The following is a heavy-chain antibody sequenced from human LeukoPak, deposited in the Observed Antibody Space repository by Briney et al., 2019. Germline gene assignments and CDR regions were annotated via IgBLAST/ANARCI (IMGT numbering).Heavy chain of an antibody. CDR1: GYSISSGYY. J-gene: IGHJ6*04. D-gene: IGHD2-2*01. CDR3: ARDGIVVVPAAHYYYGMDV. Sequence: PETLSLTCAVSGYSISSGYYWGWIRQPPGKGLEWIGSIYHSGSTYYNPSLKNRVTISVDTSKNQFSLKLSSVTAADTAVYYCARDGIVVVPAAHYYYGMDVWGKGTTVTVSS. CDR2: IYHSGST. V-gene: IGHV4-38-2*02.